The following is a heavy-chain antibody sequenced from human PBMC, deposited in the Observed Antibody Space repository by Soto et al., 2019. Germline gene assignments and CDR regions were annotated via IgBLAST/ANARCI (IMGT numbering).Heavy chain of an antibody. V-gene: IGHV3-30-3*01. CDR1: GFIFSSFP. J-gene: IGHJ4*02. CDR3: AMSYCGDNCVLDS. D-gene: IGHD2-21*02. CDR2: VSKYGRDK. Sequence: GSLGLSWAASGFIFSSFPMHWVRQAPGKGLEWVAVVSKYGRDKNYADSVKGRFTISXXXXEXXLHXQXXSLXHEDTGVYYCAMSYCGDNCVLDSWGQ.